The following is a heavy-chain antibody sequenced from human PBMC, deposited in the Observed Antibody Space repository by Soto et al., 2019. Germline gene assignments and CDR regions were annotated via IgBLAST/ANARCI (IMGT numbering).Heavy chain of an antibody. D-gene: IGHD2-21*01. CDR2: INSDGSST. CDR1: GFTFSSYW. CDR3: QRRDHIAYYDGMAV. Sequence: EVQLVESGGGLVQPGGSLRLSCAASGFTFSSYWMNWVRQAPGKGLVWVSRINSDGSSTSYVDSVKGRFTISRDNAKNTLYMQMNSLRAEDTAMYYGQRRDHIAYYDGMAVWGQGTTVTVSS. J-gene: IGHJ6*02. V-gene: IGHV3-74*01.